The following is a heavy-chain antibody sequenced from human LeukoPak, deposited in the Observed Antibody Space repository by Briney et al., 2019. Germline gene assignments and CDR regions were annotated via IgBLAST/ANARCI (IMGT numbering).Heavy chain of an antibody. CDR3: ATYVQQLAFDN. CDR2: MYTSGST. Sequence: SETLSLTCTVSGGSMSSYYWSWIRQPAGKGLEWIGRMYTSGSTNYNPSLKSRVTMSIDTSKKHFSLNLDSVTAADTAVYYCATYVQQLAFDNWGQGSLVTVSS. J-gene: IGHJ4*02. D-gene: IGHD6-13*01. V-gene: IGHV4-4*07. CDR1: GGSMSSYY.